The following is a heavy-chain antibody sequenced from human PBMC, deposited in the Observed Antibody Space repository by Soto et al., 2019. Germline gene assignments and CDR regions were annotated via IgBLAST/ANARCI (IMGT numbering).Heavy chain of an antibody. J-gene: IGHJ4*01. CDR2: ISAGGGST. CDR3: AKDRTSEAYHSSSYYLPVY. CDR1: GFTFSSYA. V-gene: IGHV3-23*01. D-gene: IGHD3-22*01. Sequence: GGSLRLSCAASGFTFSSYAMSWVRQAPGKXPEWVSSISAGGGSTYYAESVKGRFTISRDNSKNTLFLQMNSLRAEDTAVFYIAKDRTSEAYHSSSYYLPVYWCQGALVTASS.